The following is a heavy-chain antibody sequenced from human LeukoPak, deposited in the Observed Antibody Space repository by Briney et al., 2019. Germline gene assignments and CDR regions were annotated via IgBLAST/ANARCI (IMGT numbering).Heavy chain of an antibody. J-gene: IGHJ4*02. CDR3: ARVTGYYDSSGYFDY. V-gene: IGHV3-7*01. D-gene: IGHD3-22*01. CDR1: GFTFSSYW. CDR2: IKQDGSEK. Sequence: PGGSLRLSCAASGFTFSSYWMSWVRQAPGKGLEWVANIKQDGSEKYYVDSVKGRFTISRDNAKNSLYLQMNSLRAEDTAVYYCARVTGYYDSSGYFDYWGQGTLVTVSS.